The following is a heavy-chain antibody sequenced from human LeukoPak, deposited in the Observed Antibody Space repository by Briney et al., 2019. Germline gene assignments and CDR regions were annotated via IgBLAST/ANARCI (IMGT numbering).Heavy chain of an antibody. CDR1: GGSLITPNYY. CDR3: ARGFLTGYYRGSRYYFDY. CDR2: IFYSGGT. Sequence: PSETLSLTCTVSGGSLITPNYYWGWVRLPPRKGLEWIGNIFYSGGTYYNQSLQSRVTISVDTSKNQFSLKLSSVTAADTAVYYCARGFLTGYYRGSRYYFDYWGQGTLVTVSS. V-gene: IGHV4-39*07. J-gene: IGHJ4*02. D-gene: IGHD3-9*01.